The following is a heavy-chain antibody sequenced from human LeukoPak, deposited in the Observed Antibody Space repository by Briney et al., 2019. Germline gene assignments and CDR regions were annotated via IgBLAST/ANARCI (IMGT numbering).Heavy chain of an antibody. CDR1: GYSFTSYW. Sequence: GESLKISCKGSGYSFTSYWIGWVRQMPGKGLEWMGIIYPGDSDTRYSPSFQGQVTISAYKSISTAYLQWSSLKASDTAMYYCARVTYYYDSSGSLYYYYMDVWGKGTTVTVSS. CDR2: IYPGDSDT. CDR3: ARVTYYYDSSGSLYYYYMDV. J-gene: IGHJ6*03. D-gene: IGHD3-22*01. V-gene: IGHV5-51*01.